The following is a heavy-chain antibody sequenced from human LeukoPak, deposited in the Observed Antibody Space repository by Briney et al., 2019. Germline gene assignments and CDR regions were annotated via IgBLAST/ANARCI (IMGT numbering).Heavy chain of an antibody. CDR3: ARGFNSGWSNYYYYGMDV. CDR1: GFTVSSNY. V-gene: IGHV3-66*01. Sequence: GGSLRLSCAASGFTVSSNYMSWVRQAPGKGLEWVSVIYSGGSTYYADSVKGRFTISRDNSKNTLYLQMNSLRAEDTAVYYCARGFNSGWSNYYYYGMDVWGQGTTVTVSS. CDR2: IYSGGST. D-gene: IGHD6-19*01. J-gene: IGHJ6*02.